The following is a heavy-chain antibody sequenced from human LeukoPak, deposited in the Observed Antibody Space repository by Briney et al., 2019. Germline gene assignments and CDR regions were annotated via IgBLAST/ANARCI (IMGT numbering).Heavy chain of an antibody. CDR3: ASAPSNYYYYMDV. J-gene: IGHJ6*03. Sequence: SETLSLTCTVSGGSISSYYWSWIRQPPGKGLEWIGYIYYSGGTNYNPSLKSRVTISVDTSKNQFSLKLSSVTAADTAVYYCASAPSNYYYYMDVWGKGTTVTISS. CDR2: IYYSGGT. V-gene: IGHV4-59*01. CDR1: GGSISSYY.